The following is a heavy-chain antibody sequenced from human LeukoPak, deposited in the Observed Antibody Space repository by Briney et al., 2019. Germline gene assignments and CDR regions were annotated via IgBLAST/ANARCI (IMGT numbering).Heavy chain of an antibody. J-gene: IGHJ4*02. Sequence: SETLSLTCAVSGGSISSNNWWGWVRPPPGKGVGWIGEIYHSGSTNYNPSLKSRVTISVDKSKNQFSLKLSSVTAADTAVYYCARDPSGSGWRNFDYWGQGTLVTVSS. CDR2: IYHSGST. CDR3: ARDPSGSGWRNFDY. CDR1: GGSISSNNW. D-gene: IGHD6-19*01. V-gene: IGHV4-4*02.